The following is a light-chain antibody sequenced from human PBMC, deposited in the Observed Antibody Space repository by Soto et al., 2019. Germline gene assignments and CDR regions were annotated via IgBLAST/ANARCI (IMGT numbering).Light chain of an antibody. J-gene: IGLJ2*01. Sequence: QSVLTQPASVSGSPGQSITISCTGTSSDIGAYNFVSWYQQHPGKAPKLMLYDVNIRPSGVSHRFSGSKSGNTASLTISGLHAEDEADYYCTSWTTSTTMIFGGGTKVTVL. CDR2: DVN. CDR1: SSDIGAYNF. CDR3: TSWTTSTTMI. V-gene: IGLV2-14*03.